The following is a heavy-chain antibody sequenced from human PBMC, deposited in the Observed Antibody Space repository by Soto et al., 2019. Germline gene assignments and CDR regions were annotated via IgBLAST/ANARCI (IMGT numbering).Heavy chain of an antibody. J-gene: IGHJ4*02. CDR1: GYTFTGYY. CDR3: ARGCSSTSCHSPSYFDY. CDR2: INPNSGGT. V-gene: IGHV1-2*04. Sequence: ASVKVSCKASGYTFTGYYMHWVRQAPGQGLEWIGWINPNSGGTNYAQKFQGWVTMTRDTSISTAYMELSRLRSDDTAVYYCARGCSSTSCHSPSYFDYWGQGTLVTVPQ. D-gene: IGHD2-2*01.